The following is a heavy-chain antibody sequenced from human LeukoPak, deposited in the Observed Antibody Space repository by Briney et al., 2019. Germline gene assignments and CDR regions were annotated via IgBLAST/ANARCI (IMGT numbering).Heavy chain of an antibody. Sequence: ASVKVSCKASGYTFTGYYMHWVRQAPGQGLEWMGWINPNSGGTNYAQKFQGRVTMTRDTSISTAYMELSRLRSDDTAVHYCARDRISDRGYYFDYWGQGTLVTVSS. CDR1: GYTFTGYY. CDR3: ARDRISDRGYYFDY. CDR2: INPNSGGT. D-gene: IGHD3-22*01. J-gene: IGHJ4*02. V-gene: IGHV1-2*02.